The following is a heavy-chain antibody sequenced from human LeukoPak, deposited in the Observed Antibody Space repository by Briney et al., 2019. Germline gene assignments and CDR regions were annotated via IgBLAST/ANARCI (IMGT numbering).Heavy chain of an antibody. CDR1: GYTFTSYY. J-gene: IGHJ5*02. D-gene: IGHD6-6*01. CDR2: INPSGGST. CDR3: ARGRYSSSSRLMSWFDP. Sequence: ASVKVSCKASGYTFTSYYMHWVRQAPGQGPEWMGIINPSGGSTSYAQKFQGRVTMTRDTSTSTVYMELSSLRSEDTAVYYCARGRYSSSSRLMSWFDPWGQGTLVTVSS. V-gene: IGHV1-46*01.